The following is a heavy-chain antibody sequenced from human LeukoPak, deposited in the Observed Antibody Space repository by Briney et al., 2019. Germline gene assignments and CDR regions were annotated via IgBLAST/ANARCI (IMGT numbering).Heavy chain of an antibody. D-gene: IGHD3-3*01. J-gene: IGHJ4*02. CDR2: ISYDGSNK. V-gene: IGHV3-30*04. Sequence: PGGSLRLSCAASGFTFSSYAMHWVRQAPGKGLEWVAVISYDGSNKYYADSVKGRFTISRDNSKNTLYLQMNSLRAEDTAVYYCAKGFPPYDYWGQGTLVTVSS. CDR1: GFTFSSYA. CDR3: AKGFPPYDY.